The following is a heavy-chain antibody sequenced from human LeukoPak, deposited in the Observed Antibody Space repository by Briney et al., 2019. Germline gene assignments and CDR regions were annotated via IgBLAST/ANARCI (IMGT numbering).Heavy chain of an antibody. V-gene: IGHV3-23*01. CDR1: GFTFSSYV. J-gene: IGHJ4*02. Sequence: GGSLRLSCAASGFTFSSYVMSWVRQAPGKGLEWVSAISGSGGSTYYADSVKGRFTISRDNAKNSLYLQMNSLRAEDTAVYYCARVRGYQYFDYWGQGTLVTVSS. D-gene: IGHD2-2*01. CDR2: ISGSGGST. CDR3: ARVRGYQYFDY.